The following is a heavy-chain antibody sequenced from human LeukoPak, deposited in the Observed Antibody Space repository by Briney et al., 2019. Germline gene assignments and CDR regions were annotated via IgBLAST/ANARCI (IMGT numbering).Heavy chain of an antibody. CDR3: ARDPTTVHAFDI. CDR2: IIPIFGTA. J-gene: IGHJ3*02. Sequence: SVKVSCKASGGTFSNYAISWVRQAPGQGLEWMGGIIPIFGTANYAQKFQGRVTIIADKSTTTAYMELSSLRSEDTAVYYCARDPTTVHAFDIWGQGTMVTVSS. V-gene: IGHV1-69*06. D-gene: IGHD4-17*01. CDR1: GGTFSNYA.